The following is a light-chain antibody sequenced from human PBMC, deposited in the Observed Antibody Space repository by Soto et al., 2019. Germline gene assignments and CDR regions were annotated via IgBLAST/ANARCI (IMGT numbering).Light chain of an antibody. CDR1: QSISSY. Sequence: DIQMTQSPSSLSASVGDRVTITCRASQSISSYLNWYQQKPGKAPKILIYAASSLQSGVPSRFSGSGSGTELTLTSISMQPEDVSTYYCHQNYSTPPWTFGQGTKVEIK. CDR3: HQNYSTPPWT. CDR2: AAS. J-gene: IGKJ1*01. V-gene: IGKV1-39*01.